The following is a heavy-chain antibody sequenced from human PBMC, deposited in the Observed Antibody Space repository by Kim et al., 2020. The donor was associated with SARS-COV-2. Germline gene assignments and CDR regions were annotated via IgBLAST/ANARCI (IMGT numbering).Heavy chain of an antibody. Sequence: GASLQISCNGSGYSFTSYWIGWVRQMPGKGLEWMGIIYPGDSDTRYSPSFQGQVTISADKSISTAYLQWSSLKASDTAMYYCARRDYYDSSDYYYPNWFDPWGQGTLVTVSS. CDR1: GYSFTSYW. D-gene: IGHD3-22*01. CDR2: IYPGDSDT. CDR3: ARRDYYDSSDYYYPNWFDP. J-gene: IGHJ5*02. V-gene: IGHV5-51*01.